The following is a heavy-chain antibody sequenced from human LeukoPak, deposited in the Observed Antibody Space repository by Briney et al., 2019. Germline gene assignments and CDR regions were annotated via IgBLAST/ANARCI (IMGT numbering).Heavy chain of an antibody. CDR3: ARPYSSSSFWFDP. CDR1: GFTFSSYS. Sequence: PGGSLRLSCAASGFTFSSYSMNWVRQAPGKGLGWVSYISSSSSTIYYADSVKGRFTISRDNAKNSLYLQMNSLRAEDTAVYYCARPYSSSSFWFDPWGQGTLVTVSS. CDR2: ISSSSSTI. J-gene: IGHJ5*02. V-gene: IGHV3-48*01. D-gene: IGHD6-6*01.